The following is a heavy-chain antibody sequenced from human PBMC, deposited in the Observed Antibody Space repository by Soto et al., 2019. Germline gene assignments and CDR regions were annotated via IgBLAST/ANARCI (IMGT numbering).Heavy chain of an antibody. Sequence: GGSLRLSCAASGFTFSSYAMHWVRQAPGKGLEWVAVISYDGSNKYYADSVKGRFTISRDKSKNTLYLQMNSLRAEDTAVYYCARGLGIKYYYDSSGSPEDFDYWGQGTLVTVSS. J-gene: IGHJ4*02. CDR2: ISYDGSNK. CDR3: ARGLGIKYYYDSSGSPEDFDY. V-gene: IGHV3-30-3*01. CDR1: GFTFSSYA. D-gene: IGHD3-22*01.